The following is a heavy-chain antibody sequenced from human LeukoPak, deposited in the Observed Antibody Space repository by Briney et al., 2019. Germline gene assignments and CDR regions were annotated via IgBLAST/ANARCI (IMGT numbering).Heavy chain of an antibody. CDR2: ISGSGGST. CDR3: ANRYGRTSEGVPNR. Sequence: GGSLRLSCAASGFTFSSYAMSWVRQAPGKGLEWVSAISGSGGSTYYADSVKGRFTISRDNSKNTLYLQMNSLRAEDTAVYYCANRYGRTSEGVPNRWGQGTRVTVSS. CDR1: GFTFSSYA. D-gene: IGHD3-16*02. V-gene: IGHV3-23*01. J-gene: IGHJ5*02.